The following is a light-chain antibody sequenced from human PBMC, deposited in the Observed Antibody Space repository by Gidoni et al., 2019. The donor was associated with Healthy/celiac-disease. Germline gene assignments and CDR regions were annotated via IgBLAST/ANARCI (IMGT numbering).Light chain of an antibody. CDR2: DAS. J-gene: IGKJ1*01. CDR1: QGISSY. V-gene: IGKV1-9*01. Sequence: DIHLTPSPSFLSASVGDRVTITCRASQGISSYLAWYQQKPGKAPKLLIYDASTVQSGVPSRFSGSGSGTEFTLTISSLQPEEFATYYCQQSNSIPETFXQXTKVEIK. CDR3: QQSNSIPET.